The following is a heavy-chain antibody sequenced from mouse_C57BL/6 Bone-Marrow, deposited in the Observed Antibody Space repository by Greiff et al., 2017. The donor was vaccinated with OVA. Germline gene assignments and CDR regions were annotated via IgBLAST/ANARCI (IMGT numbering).Heavy chain of an antibody. Sequence: EVHLVESGGGLVQPGGSLKLSCAASGFTFSDYYMYWVRQTPEKRLEWVAYISNGGGSTYYPDTVKGRFTISRDNAKNTLYLQMSRLKSEDTAMYYCARHGTGTDYYAMDYWGQGTSVTVSS. D-gene: IGHD4-1*01. V-gene: IGHV5-12*01. CDR3: ARHGTGTDYYAMDY. J-gene: IGHJ4*01. CDR1: GFTFSDYY. CDR2: ISNGGGST.